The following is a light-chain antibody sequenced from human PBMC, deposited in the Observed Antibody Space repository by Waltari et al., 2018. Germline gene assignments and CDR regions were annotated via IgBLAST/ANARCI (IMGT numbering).Light chain of an antibody. J-gene: IGKJ2*01. CDR1: QSGSGN. CDR3: QQYNDWPQT. Sequence: IVMTQSPATLSVSPGERVTLSCRASQSGSGNLAWYQQKPGQAPGILMYGASTRAAGVPTRFSGSGSGTEFTVTISSLQSEDFAVYYCQQYNDWPQTFGQGTKLETK. CDR2: GAS. V-gene: IGKV3-15*01.